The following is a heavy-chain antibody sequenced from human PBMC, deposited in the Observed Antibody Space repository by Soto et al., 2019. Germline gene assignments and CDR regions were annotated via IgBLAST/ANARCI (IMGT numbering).Heavy chain of an antibody. J-gene: IGHJ6*02. CDR1: GYTFSSYA. D-gene: IGHD1-26*01. V-gene: IGHV3-23*01. CDR2: ISGSGGST. CDR3: ARYSGSYLSAYFYGMDV. Sequence: SCKASGYTFSSYAMSWVRQAPGKGLEWVSAISGSGGSTYYADSVKGRFTISRDNAKNMVYLQMESLRAEDTAVYYCARYSGSYLSAYFYGMDVWGQGATVTVS.